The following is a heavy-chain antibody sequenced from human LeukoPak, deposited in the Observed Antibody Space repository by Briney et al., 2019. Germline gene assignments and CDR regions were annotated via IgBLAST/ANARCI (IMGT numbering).Heavy chain of an antibody. J-gene: IGHJ4*02. Sequence: GGSLRLSCAASGFTFSIYWMHWVRQAPGKGLVWVSRINTDGSSTNYADSVKGRLTISRDNAKNTLYLQMNSLRAEDTAVFYCVRSGGYIDYWGQGTLVTVSS. V-gene: IGHV3-74*01. CDR2: INTDGSST. D-gene: IGHD2-15*01. CDR1: GFTFSIYW. CDR3: VRSGGYIDY.